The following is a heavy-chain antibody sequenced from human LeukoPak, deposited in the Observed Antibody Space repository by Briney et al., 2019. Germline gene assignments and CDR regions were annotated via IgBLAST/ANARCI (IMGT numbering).Heavy chain of an antibody. V-gene: IGHV3-74*01. D-gene: IGHD3-16*01. J-gene: IGHJ3*02. CDR2: INYDGSRT. Sequence: GGSLRLSCAASGFSFSSDWMHWVRQAPGKGLVWVSRINYDGSRTNYADSVRGRFTISRDNARNSLHLQMDSLRAEDTAVYYCARAGGNLFTDAFDIWGQGTMVTVSS. CDR3: ARAGGNLFTDAFDI. CDR1: GFSFSSDW.